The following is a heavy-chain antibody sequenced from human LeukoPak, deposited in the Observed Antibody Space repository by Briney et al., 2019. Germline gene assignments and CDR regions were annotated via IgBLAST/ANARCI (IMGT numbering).Heavy chain of an antibody. D-gene: IGHD1-26*01. CDR1: GFTFSSYS. Sequence: GGSLRLSCAASGFTFSSYSVNWVRQAPGKGLEWVSSISSSSSYIYYADSVKGRFTISRDNAKNSLYLQMNSLRAEDTAVYYCARDGFGIVGATAYDYWGQGTLVTVSS. CDR2: ISSSSSYI. CDR3: ARDGFGIVGATAYDY. V-gene: IGHV3-21*01. J-gene: IGHJ4*02.